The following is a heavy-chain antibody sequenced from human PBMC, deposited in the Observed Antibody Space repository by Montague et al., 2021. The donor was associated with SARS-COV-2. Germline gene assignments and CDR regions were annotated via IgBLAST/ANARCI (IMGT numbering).Heavy chain of an antibody. D-gene: IGHD3-22*01. CDR1: GDSISTYY. Sequence: SETLSLTCTVSGDSISTYYWSWIRQPPRKGLEWIGYIYYNGYTNYNPSLKSRVTISVDTSKNQFSLRLSSVTAADTAVYFCARGGATYYYDTSGYVNAFDTWGQGTMVTGSS. J-gene: IGHJ3*02. V-gene: IGHV4-59*01. CDR2: IYYNGYT. CDR3: ARGGATYYYDTSGYVNAFDT.